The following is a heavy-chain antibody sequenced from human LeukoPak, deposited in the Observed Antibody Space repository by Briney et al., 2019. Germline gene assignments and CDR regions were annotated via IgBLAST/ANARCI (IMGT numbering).Heavy chain of an antibody. CDR3: ARGDDSGYYDYFDY. J-gene: IGHJ4*02. Sequence: GGSLRLSCAASGFTVDSNYLSWVRQAPGKGLEWVSTIYTGGNTYYAASVKGRFAISRDFSRNTVFLHMNSLRAEDTAMYYCARGDDSGYYDYFDYWGQGALVTVSS. CDR2: IYTGGNT. V-gene: IGHV3-53*01. D-gene: IGHD3-22*01. CDR1: GFTVDSNY.